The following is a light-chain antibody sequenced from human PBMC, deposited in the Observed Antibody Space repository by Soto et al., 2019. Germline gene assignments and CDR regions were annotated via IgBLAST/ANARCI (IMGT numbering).Light chain of an antibody. J-gene: IGKJ1*01. CDR1: QSIPGW. V-gene: IGKV1-5*01. CDR3: QQYINYST. CDR2: DAS. Sequence: DIQMTQSPSTLSASLGDRVTISCRASQSIPGWLAWYQQKRGEAPKLLIYDASTLARGVPSRFSGSGSGTDYVLIISSLQPDDVATYYCQQYINYSTFGQGTKVDIK.